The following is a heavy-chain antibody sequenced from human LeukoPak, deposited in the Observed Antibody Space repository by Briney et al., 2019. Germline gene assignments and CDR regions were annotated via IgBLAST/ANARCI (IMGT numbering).Heavy chain of an antibody. J-gene: IGHJ4*02. Sequence: PSETLSLTCTVSGGSISSYYWSWIRQPPGKGLEWIGYIYYSGSTNYNPSLKSRVTISVDTSKNQFSLKLSSVTAADTAAYYCARGVSYAPFDYWGQGTLVTVSS. V-gene: IGHV4-59*01. CDR1: GGSISSYY. CDR3: ARGVSYAPFDY. CDR2: IYYSGST. D-gene: IGHD1-26*01.